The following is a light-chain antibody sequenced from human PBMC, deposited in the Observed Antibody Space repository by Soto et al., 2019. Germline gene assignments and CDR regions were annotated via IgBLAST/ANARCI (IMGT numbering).Light chain of an antibody. V-gene: IGLV2-14*01. CDR1: SSGVGGHNS. CDR2: DVS. CDR3: SSFTSSVTYV. Sequence: QSALTQPASVSGSPGQSITISCTGTSSGVGGHNSVPWYRQDPGKAPKLMIYDVSNRPSGVSDRFSGSKSGNTASLTISGLQIEDEADYYCSSFTSSVTYVFGTGTKGTVL. J-gene: IGLJ1*01.